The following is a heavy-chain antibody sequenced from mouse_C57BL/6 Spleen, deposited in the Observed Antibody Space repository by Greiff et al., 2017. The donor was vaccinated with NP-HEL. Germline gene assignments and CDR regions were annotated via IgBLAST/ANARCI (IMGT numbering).Heavy chain of an antibody. J-gene: IGHJ2*01. CDR2: IDPSDSET. CDR3: AKEGGYYGSSYFDY. CDR1: GYTFTSYW. D-gene: IGHD1-1*01. Sequence: QVHVKQPGAELVRPGSSVKLSCKASGYTFTSYWMHWVKQRPIQGLEWIGNIDPSDSETHYNQKFKDKATLTVDKSSSTAYMQLSSLTSEDSAVYYCAKEGGYYGSSYFDYWGQGTTLTVSS. V-gene: IGHV1-52*01.